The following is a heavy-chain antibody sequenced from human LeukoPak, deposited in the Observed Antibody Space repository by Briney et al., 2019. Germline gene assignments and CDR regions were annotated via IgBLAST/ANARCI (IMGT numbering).Heavy chain of an antibody. CDR2: IWYDGSNK. V-gene: IGHV3-33*01. CDR1: GFTFSSYG. D-gene: IGHD1-26*01. J-gene: IGHJ4*02. CDR3: AREMGSHPDY. Sequence: GRSLRLSCAASGFTFSSYGMHWVRQAPGKGLEWVAVIWYDGSNKYYADSVKGRFTISRDNSKNTLYLRMNSLRAEDTAVYYCAREMGSHPDYWGQGTLVTVSS.